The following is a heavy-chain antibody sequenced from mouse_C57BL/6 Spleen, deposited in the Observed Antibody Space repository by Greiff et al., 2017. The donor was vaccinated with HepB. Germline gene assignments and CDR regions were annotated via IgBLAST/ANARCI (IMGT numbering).Heavy chain of an antibody. CDR3: ARGTAWFAY. D-gene: IGHD3-3*01. CDR1: GYTFTSYW. CDR2: IDPSDSYT. Sequence: VQLQHPGAELVKPGASVKLSCKASGYTFTSYWMQWVKQRPGQGLEWIGEIDPSDSYTNYNQKFKGKATLTVDTSSSTAYMQLSSLTSEDSAVYYCARGTAWFAYWGQGTLVTVSA. V-gene: IGHV1-50*01. J-gene: IGHJ3*01.